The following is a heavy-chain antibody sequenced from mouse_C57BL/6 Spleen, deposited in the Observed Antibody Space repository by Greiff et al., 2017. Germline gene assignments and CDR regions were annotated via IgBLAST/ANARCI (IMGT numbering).Heavy chain of an antibody. J-gene: IGHJ1*03. Sequence: VQLQQSGPELVKPGASVKISCKASGYTFTDYYMNWVKQSHGKSLEWIGDINPNNGGTSYNQKFKGKATLTVDKSSRTAYMELRSLTSEDSAVYYCARSGSSHWYFDVWGTGTTVTVSS. CDR1: GYTFTDYY. V-gene: IGHV1-26*01. D-gene: IGHD1-1*01. CDR3: ARSGSSHWYFDV. CDR2: INPNNGGT.